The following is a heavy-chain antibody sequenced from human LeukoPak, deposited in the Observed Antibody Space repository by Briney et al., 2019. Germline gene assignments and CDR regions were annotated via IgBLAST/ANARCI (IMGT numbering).Heavy chain of an antibody. Sequence: GGSLRLSCAASGFTFSSYSMNWVRQAPGKGLEWVSYISSSSSTIYYADSVKGRFTISRDNAKNSLFLQMNSLRAEDTAVYYCARDSSDSSSQVAFEFWGQGTLVTVSS. V-gene: IGHV3-48*04. CDR2: ISSSSSTI. CDR3: ARDSSDSSSQVAFEF. D-gene: IGHD6-19*01. CDR1: GFTFSSYS. J-gene: IGHJ4*02.